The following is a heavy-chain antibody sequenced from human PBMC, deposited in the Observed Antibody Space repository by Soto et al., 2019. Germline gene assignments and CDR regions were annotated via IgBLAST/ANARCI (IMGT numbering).Heavy chain of an antibody. CDR3: ARNVLGYMDV. CDR2: IYYSGST. V-gene: IGHV4-59*08. J-gene: IGHJ6*03. Sequence: PETLSLTCAVYGGSFSGYYWTWIRQPPGKGLEWIGYIYYSGSTNYNPSLKSRVTISVDTSKNQFSLKLSSVTAADTAVYYCARNVLGYMDVWGKGTTVTVSS. CDR1: GGSFSGYY. D-gene: IGHD1-1*01.